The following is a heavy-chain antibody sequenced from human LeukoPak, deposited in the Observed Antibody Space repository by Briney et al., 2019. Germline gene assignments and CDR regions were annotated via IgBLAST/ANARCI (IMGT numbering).Heavy chain of an antibody. D-gene: IGHD2-15*01. CDR3: ASVVAMYYYYGMDV. V-gene: IGHV3-66*01. CDR2: IYSGGST. J-gene: IGHJ6*02. CDR1: GFTVSSNY. Sequence: GGSLRLPCAASGFTVSSNYMSWVRQAPGKGLEWVSVIYSGGSTYYADSVKGRFTISRDNSKNTLYLQMNSLRAEDTAVYYCASVVAMYYYYGMDVWGQGTTVTVTS.